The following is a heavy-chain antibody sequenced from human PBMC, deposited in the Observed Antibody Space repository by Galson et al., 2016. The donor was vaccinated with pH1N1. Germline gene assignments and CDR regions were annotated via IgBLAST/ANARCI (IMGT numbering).Heavy chain of an antibody. CDR2: ISYVESNK. V-gene: IGHV3-30-3*01. D-gene: IGHD4-17*01. Sequence: SLRLSCAVSGFTFSHYAMHWVRQAPGKGLEWVAVISYVESNKDYADSVKGRFTVSRDNSKNTLYLQMNSLRAEDTALYYCARDHVYGDYFERFFDLWGRGTRVTVSS. CDR3: ARDHVYGDYFERFFDL. CDR1: GFTFSHYA. J-gene: IGHJ2*01.